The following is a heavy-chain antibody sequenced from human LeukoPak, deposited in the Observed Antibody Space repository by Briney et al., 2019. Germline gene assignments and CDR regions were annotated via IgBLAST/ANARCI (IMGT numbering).Heavy chain of an antibody. CDR1: GGSISSYY. D-gene: IGHD2-15*01. V-gene: IGHV4-59*01. J-gene: IGHJ6*03. CDR3: VRHGPKQVVHYYYYYMDV. Sequence: PSETLSLTCTVSGGSISSYYWSWIRQPPGKGLEWIGYIYYSGSTNYNPSLKSRVTISVDTSKNQFSLKLSSVTAADTAVYYCVRHGPKQVVHYYYYYMDVWGKGTTVTVSS. CDR2: IYYSGST.